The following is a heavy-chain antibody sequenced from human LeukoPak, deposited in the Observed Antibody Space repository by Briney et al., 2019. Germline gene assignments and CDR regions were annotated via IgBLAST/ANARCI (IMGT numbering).Heavy chain of an antibody. CDR1: GGSISSYY. CDR3: AVSPYYYGSGSYSPFDP. J-gene: IGHJ5*02. CDR2: IYCSGST. Sequence: PSETLSLTCTVSGGSISSYYWSWIRQPPGKGLEWIGYIYCSGSTNYNPSLKSRVTISVDTSKNQFSLKLSSVTAADTAVYYCAVSPYYYGSGSYSPFDPWGQGTLVTVSS. V-gene: IGHV4-59*01. D-gene: IGHD3-10*01.